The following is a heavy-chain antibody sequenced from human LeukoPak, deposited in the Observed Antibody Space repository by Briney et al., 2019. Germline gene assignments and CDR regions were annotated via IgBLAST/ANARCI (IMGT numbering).Heavy chain of an antibody. CDR1: GFTFSSYS. CDR2: ISSASNTI. J-gene: IGHJ4*02. CDR3: AKDRWDMTTVTPVDY. Sequence: GESLRLSCAASGFTFSSYSMNWVRQAPGKGLEWVSYISSASNTIYYADSVKGRFTISRDNAKNSLYLQMNSLRAEDTAVYYCAKDRWDMTTVTPVDYWGQGTLVTVSS. D-gene: IGHD4-17*01. V-gene: IGHV3-48*01.